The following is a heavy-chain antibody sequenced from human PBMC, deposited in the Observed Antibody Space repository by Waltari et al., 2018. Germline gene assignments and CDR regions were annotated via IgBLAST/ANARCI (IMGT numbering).Heavy chain of an antibody. CDR1: GFTISTYG. D-gene: IGHD2-15*01. Sequence: EVQVLESGGGLVQPGGSLRLSCAASGFTISTYGMTWVRQAPGKGLEWVSHSTAAGDAFYAGSVKGRFTISRDNSKNTLYLQMNSLRVEDTALYYCASRMVGRNYDYWGQGTLVTVSS. CDR2: STAAGDA. J-gene: IGHJ4*02. V-gene: IGHV3-23*01. CDR3: ASRMVGRNYDY.